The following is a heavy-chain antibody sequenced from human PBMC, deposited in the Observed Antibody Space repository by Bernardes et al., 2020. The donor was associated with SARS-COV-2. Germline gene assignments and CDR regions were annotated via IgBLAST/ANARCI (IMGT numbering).Heavy chain of an antibody. CDR1: GFPFGNYA. J-gene: IGHJ4*02. CDR3: AKESGADGYFDY. Sequence: GSLRLSCSASGFPFGNYAMNWVRQAPGKGLEWVSYISGIGGTTYYADSVKGRFTMSRDNSVHTVYLQLNSLRADDTAVYYCAKESGADGYFDYWGQGTLVTVSS. V-gene: IGHV3-23*01. CDR2: ISGIGGTT. D-gene: IGHD7-27*01.